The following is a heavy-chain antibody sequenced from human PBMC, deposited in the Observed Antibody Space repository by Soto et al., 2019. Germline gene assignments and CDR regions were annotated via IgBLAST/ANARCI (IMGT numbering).Heavy chain of an antibody. CDR2: ISGSGGST. CDR1: GFTFSSYA. Sequence: EVQLLESGGGLVQPGGSLRLSCAASGFTFSSYAMSWVRQAPGKGLEWDSAISGSGGSTYYADSVKGRFTISRDNSKNTLYLQMNSLRAEDTAVYYCAKGKIRGYYFDYWGQGTLVTVSS. D-gene: IGHD3-10*01. CDR3: AKGKIRGYYFDY. V-gene: IGHV3-23*01. J-gene: IGHJ4*02.